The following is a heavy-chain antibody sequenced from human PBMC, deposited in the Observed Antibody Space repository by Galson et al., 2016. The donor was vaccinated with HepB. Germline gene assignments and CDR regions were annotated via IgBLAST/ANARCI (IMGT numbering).Heavy chain of an antibody. D-gene: IGHD3-22*01. Sequence: SLRLSCAASGFTFSDYYMSWIRQAPGKGLEWVSYISSSNSYSSYADSVEGRFTISRDNAKNSLYLQMNSLRAEDTALYYCTRDGTLRPLGYWGQGTLVTVSS. CDR3: TRDGTLRPLGY. V-gene: IGHV3-11*05. CDR2: ISSSNSYS. CDR1: GFTFSDYY. J-gene: IGHJ4*02.